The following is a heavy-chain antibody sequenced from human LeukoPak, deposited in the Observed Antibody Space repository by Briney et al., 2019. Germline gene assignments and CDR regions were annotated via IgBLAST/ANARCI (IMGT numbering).Heavy chain of an antibody. V-gene: IGHV4-59*01. D-gene: IGHD3-3*01. CDR3: ARAEEDYDFWSGCYL. Sequence: SETLSLTCTVSGGSISSYYWSRIRQPPGKGLEWIGYIYYSGSTNYNPSLKSRVTISVDTSKNQFSLKLSSVTAADTAVYYCARAEEDYDFWSGCYLWGQGTLVTVSS. CDR2: IYYSGST. J-gene: IGHJ4*02. CDR1: GGSISSYY.